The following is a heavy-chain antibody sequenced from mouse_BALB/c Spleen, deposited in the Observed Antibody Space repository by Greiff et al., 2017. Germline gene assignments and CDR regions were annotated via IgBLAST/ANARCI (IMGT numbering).Heavy chain of an antibody. CDR2: IDPANGNT. J-gene: IGHJ2*01. Sequence: VQLQQSGAELVKPGASVKLSCTASGFNIKDTYMHWVKQRPGQGLEWIGRIDPANGNTKYDPKFQGKATITADTSSNPAYLQLSSLTSEDTAVYYCARRGYGGFYFDYWGQGTTLTVSS. D-gene: IGHD3-1*01. CDR3: ARRGYGGFYFDY. V-gene: IGHV14-3*02. CDR1: GFNIKDTY.